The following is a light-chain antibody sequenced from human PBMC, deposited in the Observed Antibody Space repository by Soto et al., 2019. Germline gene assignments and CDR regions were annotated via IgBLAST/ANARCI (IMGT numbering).Light chain of an antibody. CDR1: QSVNSN. J-gene: IGKJ2*01. CDR3: QQYNNWPPYT. CDR2: GAS. V-gene: IGKV3-15*01. Sequence: EIVMTQSPATLSVSPGERATLSCRASQSVNSNLAWDQQKPGQAPRLLIYGASTRATGIPARFSGSGSGTEFTLTISSLQSEDFAVYYCQQYNNWPPYTFGQGTKLEIK.